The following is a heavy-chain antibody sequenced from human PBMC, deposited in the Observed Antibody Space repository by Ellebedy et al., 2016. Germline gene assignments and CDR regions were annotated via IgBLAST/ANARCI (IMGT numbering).Heavy chain of an antibody. J-gene: IGHJ2*01. CDR2: IYYSGST. D-gene: IGHD1-26*01. CDR3: ARPIVGATEDYWYFDL. CDR1: GCSVSSGSYY. Sequence: SETLSLTXTVSGCSVSSGSYYWSWIRQPPGKGLEWIGYIYYSGSTNYNPSLKSRVTISVDTSKNQFSLKLSSVTAADTAVYYCARPIVGATEDYWYFDLWGRGTLVTVSS. V-gene: IGHV4-61*01.